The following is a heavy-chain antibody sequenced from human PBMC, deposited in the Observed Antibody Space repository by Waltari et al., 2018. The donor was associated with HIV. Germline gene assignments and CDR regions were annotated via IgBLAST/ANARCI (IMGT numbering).Heavy chain of an antibody. D-gene: IGHD1-26*01. Sequence: QVQLIQSGAEVKKPGASVKVSCKVFGYTLTELSMHWVRQAPGKGLEWMGGFDPEDDETINAQKFQGRVTMTEDTSTDSAYMELSSLTSEDTAVYYCATVGGTTSIQLYDLDVWGQGTTVTVSS. V-gene: IGHV1-24*01. J-gene: IGHJ6*02. CDR1: GYTLTELS. CDR2: FDPEDDET. CDR3: ATVGGTTSIQLYDLDV.